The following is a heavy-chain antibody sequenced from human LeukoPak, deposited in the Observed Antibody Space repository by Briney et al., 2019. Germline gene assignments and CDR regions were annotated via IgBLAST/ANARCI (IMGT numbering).Heavy chain of an antibody. CDR1: GGSVSSGSYY. Sequence: SETLSLTCTVSGGSVSSGSYYWSWIRQPPGKGLEWIGYIYYSGSTNYNPSLKSRVTISVDTSKNQFSLKLSSVTAADTAVYYCARSGGAWYSGSYEGWFDPWGQGTLVTVSS. D-gene: IGHD1-26*01. J-gene: IGHJ5*02. CDR2: IYYSGST. CDR3: ARSGGAWYSGSYEGWFDP. V-gene: IGHV4-61*01.